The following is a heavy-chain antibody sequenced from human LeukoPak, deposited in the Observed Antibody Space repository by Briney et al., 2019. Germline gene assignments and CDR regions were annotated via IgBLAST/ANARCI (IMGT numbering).Heavy chain of an antibody. CDR2: IGISSGNT. V-gene: IGHV3-48*04. Sequence: PGGSLRLSCTASGFPFSDYSMNWVRQAPGKGLEWISYIGISSGNTKYADSVKGRFTISADNARNSLYLQMNSLRAEDTAVYYCARRRMSGYNYMDVWGKGTTVTVSS. CDR1: GFPFSDYS. D-gene: IGHD3-3*01. CDR3: ARRRMSGYNYMDV. J-gene: IGHJ6*03.